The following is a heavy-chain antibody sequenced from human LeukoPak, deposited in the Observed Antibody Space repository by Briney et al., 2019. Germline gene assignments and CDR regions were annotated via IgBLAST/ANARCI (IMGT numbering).Heavy chain of an antibody. CDR2: IYYIGST. Sequence: SETLSLTCTVSGGSISSYYWSWIRQPPGKGLEWIGYIYYIGSTNYNPSLKSRVTMSVDTSKNQFSLKLSSVTAADTAVYYCARGRYCSADICSGGDAFDIWGQGTMVSVSS. CDR3: ARGRYCSADICSGGDAFDI. V-gene: IGHV4-59*12. CDR1: GGSISSYY. J-gene: IGHJ3*02. D-gene: IGHD2-15*01.